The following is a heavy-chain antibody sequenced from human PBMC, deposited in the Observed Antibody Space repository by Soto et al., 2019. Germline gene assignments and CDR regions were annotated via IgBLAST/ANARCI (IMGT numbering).Heavy chain of an antibody. Sequence: GGSLRLSCGASGFTLTDYYMSWIRQAPGKGLEWVSHISSVGTTTYYADSVKGRFSISMDNAKNSLYLQMNSLRAEDTAVYYCARDQEGSGSHWLGYNNHAMDVWGQGTTVTVSS. V-gene: IGHV3-11*01. CDR3: ARDQEGSGSHWLGYNNHAMDV. CDR2: ISSVGTTT. CDR1: GFTLTDYY. J-gene: IGHJ6*02. D-gene: IGHD3-10*01.